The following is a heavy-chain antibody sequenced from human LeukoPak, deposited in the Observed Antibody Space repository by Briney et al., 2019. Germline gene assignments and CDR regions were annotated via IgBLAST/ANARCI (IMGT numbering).Heavy chain of an antibody. Sequence: HGESLQISCKGSGSSFSSYWIAWVRQLPGKGLEWMGIIYPGDSDTTYSPSFQGQVTTSADKSISTAYLQWNSLKASDTAMYFCARRRSSTLIDYWGQGTLVTVSS. CDR3: ARRRSSTLIDY. V-gene: IGHV5-51*01. J-gene: IGHJ4*02. CDR1: GSSFSSYW. D-gene: IGHD3-10*01. CDR2: IYPGDSDT.